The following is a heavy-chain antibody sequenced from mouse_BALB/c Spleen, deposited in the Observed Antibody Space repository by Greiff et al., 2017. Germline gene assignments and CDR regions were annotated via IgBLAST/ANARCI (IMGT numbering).Heavy chain of an antibody. V-gene: IGHV5-6*01. CDR3: ARYDRFAY. Sequence: EVRVVESGGDLVKPGGSLKLSCAASGFTFSSYGMSWVRQTPDKRLEWVATISSGGSYTYYPDSVKGRFTISRDNAKNTLYLQMSSLKSEDTAMYYCARYDRFAYWGQGTLVTVSA. J-gene: IGHJ3*01. D-gene: IGHD2-12*01. CDR2: ISSGGSYT. CDR1: GFTFSSYG.